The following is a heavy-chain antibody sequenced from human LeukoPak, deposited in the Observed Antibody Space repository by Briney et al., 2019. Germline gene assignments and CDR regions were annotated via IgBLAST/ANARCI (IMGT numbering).Heavy chain of an antibody. CDR3: ARDLGLCSGGSCYSFDP. D-gene: IGHD2-15*01. CDR1: GYTFTSYG. Sequence: ASVKVSCKASGYTFTSYGISWVRQAPGQGLEWMGIINLRGGHTSYAQNFQGRVGMTGDTSTSTVYMELSSLRSEDTAVYYCARDLGLCSGGSCYSFDPWGQGTLVTVSS. J-gene: IGHJ5*02. CDR2: INLRGGHT. V-gene: IGHV1-46*01.